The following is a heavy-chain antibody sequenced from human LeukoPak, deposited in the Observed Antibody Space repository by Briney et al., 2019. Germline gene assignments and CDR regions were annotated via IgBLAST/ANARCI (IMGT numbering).Heavy chain of an antibody. D-gene: IGHD3-10*01. Sequence: SVTVSCKASGGTFSSYAFSWVRQGPAQGLEWVGGVIPTFGIANYAQKFQGRVTITADKSTSTAYMELSSLRSEDTAVYYCARQTTKRITMVRGVIAEDYWGQGTLVTVSS. CDR2: VIPTFGIA. J-gene: IGHJ4*02. CDR1: GGTFSSYA. CDR3: ARQTTKRITMVRGVIAEDY. V-gene: IGHV1-69*17.